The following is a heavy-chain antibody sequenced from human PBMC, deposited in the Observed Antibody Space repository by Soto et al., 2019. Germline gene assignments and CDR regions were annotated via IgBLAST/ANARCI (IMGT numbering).Heavy chain of an antibody. Sequence: GESLKISCQGSGYSFTSYWISWVRQMPGKGLEWMGRIDPSDSYTNYSPSFQGHVTISADKSISTAYLQWSSLKASDTAMYYCARDSSGYLPSFGYYYYGMDVWGQGTTVTVSS. J-gene: IGHJ6*02. V-gene: IGHV5-10-1*01. CDR2: IDPSDSYT. CDR1: GYSFTSYW. CDR3: ARDSSGYLPSFGYYYYGMDV. D-gene: IGHD3-22*01.